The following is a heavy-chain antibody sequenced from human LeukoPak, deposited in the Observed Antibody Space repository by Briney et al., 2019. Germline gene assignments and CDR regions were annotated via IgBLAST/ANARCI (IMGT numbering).Heavy chain of an antibody. CDR2: INSDGSGT. D-gene: IGHD6-13*01. CDR3: GRDAAGMAAAAGSDQGIDS. V-gene: IGHV3-74*01. Sequence: GGSLRLSCAASGFTFSTYWMHWVRQAPGKGLVWVSRINSDGSGTSYADSVKGRFTISRDNAKNTLYLQMNSLRAEDTAVYYCGRDAAGMAAAAGSDQGIDSWGQGTLVTVSS. J-gene: IGHJ5*01. CDR1: GFTFSTYW.